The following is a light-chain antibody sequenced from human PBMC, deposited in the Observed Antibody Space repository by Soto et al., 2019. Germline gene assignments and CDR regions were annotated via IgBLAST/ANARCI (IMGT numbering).Light chain of an antibody. J-gene: IGKJ1*01. Sequence: EIVLTQSPGTLSLSPGERATLSCRASQSVSSYYLAWYQQKPGQAPRLLIYAASSRATGIPDRFNGGGSGTDFTLTISRLEPEDFAVYYCQQCGSSPWTFGQGTKVDIK. CDR3: QQCGSSPWT. CDR1: QSVSSYY. V-gene: IGKV3-20*01. CDR2: AAS.